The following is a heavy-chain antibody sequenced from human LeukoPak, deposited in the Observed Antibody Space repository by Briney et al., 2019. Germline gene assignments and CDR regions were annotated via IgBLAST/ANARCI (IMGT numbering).Heavy chain of an antibody. Sequence: GGSLRLSCAASGFTFSSYGMHWVRQAPGKGREWVAVIWYDGSNKYYADSVKGRFTISRDNSKNTLYLQMNSLRAEDMAVYYCARDPEWELLYFDYWGQGTLVTVSS. D-gene: IGHD1-26*01. J-gene: IGHJ4*02. CDR2: IWYDGSNK. CDR1: GFTFSSYG. CDR3: ARDPEWELLYFDY. V-gene: IGHV3-33*01.